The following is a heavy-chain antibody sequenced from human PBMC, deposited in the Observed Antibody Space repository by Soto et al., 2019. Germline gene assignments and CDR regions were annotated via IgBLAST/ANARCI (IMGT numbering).Heavy chain of an antibody. V-gene: IGHV3-23*01. CDR2: ISSGGDST. CDR3: AKGQIAAGAKLKFDS. D-gene: IGHD6-13*01. J-gene: IGHJ4*02. CDR1: GFSFSSYA. Sequence: GGSLRLSCAASGFSFSSYAMSWVRQAPGKGLEWVSTISSGGDSTYFADSVKGRFTISRDNSKNTLFLQMNSLRGEDTAVYYCAKGQIAAGAKLKFDSWGQGTLVTV.